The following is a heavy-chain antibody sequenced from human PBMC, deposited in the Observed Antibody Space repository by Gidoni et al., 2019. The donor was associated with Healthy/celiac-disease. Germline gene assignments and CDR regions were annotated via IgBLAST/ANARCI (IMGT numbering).Heavy chain of an antibody. V-gene: IGHV3-21*01. CDR3: ARLEWLLYYGMDV. J-gene: IGHJ6*02. CDR2: ISSSSSYI. D-gene: IGHD3-3*01. CDR1: GLTFSSYS. Sequence: EVQLVESGGGLVTPGGSLRLSCAASGLTFSSYSMNWVRQAPGKGLDWVSSISSSSSYIYYADSVKGRFTISRDNAKNSLYLQMNSLRAEDTAVYYCARLEWLLYYGMDVWGQGTTVTVSS.